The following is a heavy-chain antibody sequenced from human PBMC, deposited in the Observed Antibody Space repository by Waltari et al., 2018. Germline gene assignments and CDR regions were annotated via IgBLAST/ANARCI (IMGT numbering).Heavy chain of an antibody. V-gene: IGHV3-21*01. Sequence: EVQLVESGGGLVKPGGSLRLSCAASGFTFSSYSMNWVRQAPGKGLEWVSSISSSSSYIYYADSVKGRFTISRDNAKNSLYLQMNSLRAEDTAVYYCARDAAPANAFDIWGQGTMVTVSS. CDR3: ARDAAPANAFDI. J-gene: IGHJ3*02. CDR1: GFTFSSYS. CDR2: ISSSSSYI.